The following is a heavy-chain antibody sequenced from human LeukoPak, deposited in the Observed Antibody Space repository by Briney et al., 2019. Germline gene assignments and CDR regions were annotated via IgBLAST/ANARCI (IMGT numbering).Heavy chain of an antibody. CDR1: GYIFTAYY. D-gene: IGHD3-10*01. V-gene: IGHV1-2*07. CDR2: IHPYRGVT. J-gene: IGHJ4*02. Sequence: GASVKVSCKASGYIFTAYYLHWVRQTPGQGLEWMGYIHPYRGVTNYAHKFHGRVTLTRDTSINTAYMELSSLRSDDTAVYYCARVRGQRLGVIDYWGQGTLVTVSS. CDR3: ARVRGQRLGVIDY.